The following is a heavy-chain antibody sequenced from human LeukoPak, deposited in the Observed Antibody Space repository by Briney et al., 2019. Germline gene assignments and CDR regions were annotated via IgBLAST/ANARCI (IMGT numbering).Heavy chain of an antibody. Sequence: SVKVSCKASGGTFSSYAISWVRQAPGQGLEWMGRIIPILGIVNYAQKFQGRVTITADKSTSTAYMELSSLRSEDTAVYYCARDRVVAATKTLDYWGQGTLVTVSS. J-gene: IGHJ4*02. V-gene: IGHV1-69*04. D-gene: IGHD2-15*01. CDR1: GGTFSSYA. CDR2: IIPILGIV. CDR3: ARDRVVAATKTLDY.